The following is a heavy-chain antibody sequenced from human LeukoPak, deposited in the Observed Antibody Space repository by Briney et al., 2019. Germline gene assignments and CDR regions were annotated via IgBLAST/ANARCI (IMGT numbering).Heavy chain of an antibody. Sequence: GASVKVSCKASGYTFTSYGISRGRQAPGQGLEWMGWISAYNGNTNYAQKLQGRVTMTTDTSTSTAYMELRSLRSDDTAVYYCARVNSALPYYYGMDVWGKGTTVTVSS. D-gene: IGHD4-23*01. J-gene: IGHJ6*04. V-gene: IGHV1-18*04. CDR2: ISAYNGNT. CDR1: GYTFTSYG. CDR3: ARVNSALPYYYGMDV.